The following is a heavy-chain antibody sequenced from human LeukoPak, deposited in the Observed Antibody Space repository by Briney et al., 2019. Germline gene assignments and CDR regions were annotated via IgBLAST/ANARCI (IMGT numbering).Heavy chain of an antibody. CDR3: ASRGIYLWGSYRTRYYFDY. V-gene: IGHV4-34*01. CDR2: INHSGST. CDR1: GGSFSGYY. J-gene: IGHJ4*02. Sequence: SETLSLTXAVYGGSFSGYYWSWICQPPGKGLEWIGEINHSGSTNYNPSLKSRVTISVDTSKNQFSLKLSSVTAADTAVYYCASRGIYLWGSYRTRYYFDYWGQGTLVTVSS. D-gene: IGHD3-16*02.